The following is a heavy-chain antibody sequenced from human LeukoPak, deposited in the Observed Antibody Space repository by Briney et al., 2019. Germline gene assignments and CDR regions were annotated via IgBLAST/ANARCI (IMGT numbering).Heavy chain of an antibody. J-gene: IGHJ6*02. CDR3: ARAAEWQWLVRGYYYYGMDV. V-gene: IGHV3-53*01. Sequence: GGSLRLSCAASGFTVSSNYMSWVRQAPGKGLEWVSVIYSGGSTYYSDSLKGRFTISRDISKNTQYLQMNSLRAEDTAVDYCARAAEWQWLVRGYYYYGMDVWGQGTTVTVSS. CDR1: GFTVSSNY. D-gene: IGHD6-19*01. CDR2: IYSGGST.